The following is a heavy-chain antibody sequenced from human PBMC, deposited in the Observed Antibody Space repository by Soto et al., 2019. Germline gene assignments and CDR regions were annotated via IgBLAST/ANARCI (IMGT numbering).Heavy chain of an antibody. J-gene: IGHJ6*03. CDR2: ISVKNGNT. Sequence: QVQLEQSGDEVKKPGASVKVSCKASGYTFTNFGISWVRQAPGQGLEWIGWISVKNGNTKYAQRLQGGVSVTTATSTTTAYVELRSLRSDDTAVFYCGRAPQDYQLLGQACFYMDVWGQGTTVIVSS. D-gene: IGHD2-2*01. V-gene: IGHV1-18*01. CDR1: GYTFTNFG. CDR3: GRAPQDYQLLGQACFYMDV.